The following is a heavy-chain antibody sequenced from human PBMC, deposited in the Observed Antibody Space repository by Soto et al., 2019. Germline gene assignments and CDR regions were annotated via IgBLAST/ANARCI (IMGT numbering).Heavy chain of an antibody. D-gene: IGHD2-15*01. V-gene: IGHV3-30-3*01. J-gene: IGHJ1*01. Sequence: QVQLVESGGGVVQPGRSLRLSCAASGFTFSSYAMHWVRQAPGKGLEWVAVISYDGSNKYYADSVKGRVTISRDNSKXXWNLQLNGRGVQDTAVYYCARGLGRGVGEAEYFQHWGQGTLVTVCS. CDR2: ISYDGSNK. CDR3: ARGLGRGVGEAEYFQH. CDR1: GFTFSSYA.